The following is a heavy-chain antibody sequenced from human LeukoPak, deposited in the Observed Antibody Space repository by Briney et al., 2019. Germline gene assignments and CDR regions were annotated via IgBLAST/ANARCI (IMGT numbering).Heavy chain of an antibody. CDR2: IYYSGST. V-gene: IGHV4-61*02. Sequence: SQTLSLTCTVSGGSISSGSYYWSWVRQPAGKGLEWIGRIYYSGSTYYNPSLKSRVTISVDTSKNQFSLKLSSVTAADTAVYYCATRNNFEYWGQGTLVTVSS. CDR1: GGSISSGSYY. J-gene: IGHJ4*02. CDR3: ATRNNFEY.